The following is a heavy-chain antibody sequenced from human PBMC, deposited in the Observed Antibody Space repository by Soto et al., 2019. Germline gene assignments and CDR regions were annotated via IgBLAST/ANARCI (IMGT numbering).Heavy chain of an antibody. J-gene: IGHJ4*02. CDR1: GFTFSSYW. V-gene: IGHV3-7*01. CDR3: AREAGSGPCYDY. Sequence: GGLLRLSCAAAGFTFSSYWMSWVRQAPGKGLEWVANIKHDGSAKYYVDSVKGRFTISRDNAKNSLYLQMNSLRAEDTAIYYCAREAGSGPCYDYWGQGTLVTVS. D-gene: IGHD6-19*01. CDR2: IKHDGSAK.